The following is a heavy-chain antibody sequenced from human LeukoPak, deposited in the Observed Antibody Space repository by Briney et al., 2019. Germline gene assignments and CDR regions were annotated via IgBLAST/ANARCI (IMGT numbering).Heavy chain of an antibody. J-gene: IGHJ5*02. Sequence: PSETLSLTCTVSGGSIRSHHWTWIRQAPGKRLEWIGYTFYTGATYYNPSPRSRVTISIETSKNQFSLKVTSVSTADTAVHYCAKRDRGGWFDPWGQGTLVTVSS. D-gene: IGHD1-1*01. V-gene: IGHV4-59*11. CDR3: AKRDRGGWFDP. CDR1: GGSIRSHH. CDR2: TFYTGAT.